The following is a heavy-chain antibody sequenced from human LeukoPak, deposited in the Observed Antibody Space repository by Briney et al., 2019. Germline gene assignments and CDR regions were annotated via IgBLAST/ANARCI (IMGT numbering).Heavy chain of an antibody. CDR2: IRYDGSNK. V-gene: IGHV3-30*02. J-gene: IGHJ4*02. Sequence: GGSLRLSCAASGFTFSSYGMHWVRQAPGRGLEWVAFIRYDGSNKYYADSVKGRFTISRDNSKSTLYLQMNSLRAEDTAVYYCAKDQATLEWLFVPFDYWGQGTLVTVSS. CDR3: AKDQATLEWLFVPFDY. CDR1: GFTFSSYG. D-gene: IGHD3-3*01.